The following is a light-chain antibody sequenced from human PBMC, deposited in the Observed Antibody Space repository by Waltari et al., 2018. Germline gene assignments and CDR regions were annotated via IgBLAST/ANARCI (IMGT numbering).Light chain of an antibody. CDR2: AAS. Sequence: DIQMTQSPSSLSASVGDRVTLTCRASQGISSYLNGYQQKAGKAPKLLIYAASNLQNGVPSRFRGSGSVTDFTLTINSLQLEDFATYYCQQSYTPPPLTFGQGTKVEIK. CDR3: QQSYTPPPLT. CDR1: QGISSY. V-gene: IGKV1-39*01. J-gene: IGKJ1*01.